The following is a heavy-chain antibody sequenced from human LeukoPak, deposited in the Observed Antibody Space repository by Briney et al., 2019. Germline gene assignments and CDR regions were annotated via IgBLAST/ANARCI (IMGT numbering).Heavy chain of an antibody. CDR3: ARIAAGGAGYFDP. CDR1: GYTFTSYA. Sequence: SSVKVSCKPSGYTFTSYAMNWVQQAPGHGLECMGWIHTNTGNPTYAQGFTGRFVFSLDTSVSTAYLQISSLKAEDTAVHYCARIAAGGAGYFDPWGQGTLVTVSS. V-gene: IGHV7-4-1*02. D-gene: IGHD6-25*01. J-gene: IGHJ4*02. CDR2: IHTNTGNP.